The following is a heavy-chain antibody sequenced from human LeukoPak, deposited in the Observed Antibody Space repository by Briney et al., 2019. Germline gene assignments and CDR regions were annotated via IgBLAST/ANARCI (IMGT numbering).Heavy chain of an antibody. CDR1: GGSVSTSSYC. Sequence: PSETLSLTCAVSGGSVSTSSYCGAWIRQPPGKGLEWIGSICYRGSTYYRPSLRSRLPLSIDTSKDQFSLKVRSVTAADTAVYYCARPQGYQLLDFEYWGQGTLVTVSS. J-gene: IGHJ4*02. CDR3: ARPQGYQLLDFEY. V-gene: IGHV4-39*01. D-gene: IGHD2-2*01. CDR2: ICYRGST.